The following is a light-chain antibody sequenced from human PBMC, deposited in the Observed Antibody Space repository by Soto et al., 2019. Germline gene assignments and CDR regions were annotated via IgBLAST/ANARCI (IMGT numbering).Light chain of an antibody. J-gene: IGKJ4*01. CDR3: QQRSNWPPLT. Sequence: EIVLTQSPATLSLSLGERATLSCRASQSVSSYLAWYQQKPGQAPRLLIYDASNRATGIPARFSGSGSGTDFTLTISSLEPEDFAVYYCQQRSNWPPLTFGGGTKVDTK. V-gene: IGKV3-11*01. CDR2: DAS. CDR1: QSVSSY.